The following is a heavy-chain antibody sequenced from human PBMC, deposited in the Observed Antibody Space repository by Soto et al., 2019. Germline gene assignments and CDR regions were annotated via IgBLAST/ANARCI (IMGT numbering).Heavy chain of an antibody. CDR3: ARGLDYYYGMDV. CDR1: GGTFSIYA. J-gene: IGHJ6*02. V-gene: IGHV1-69*13. D-gene: IGHD6-19*01. CDR2: IIPIFGTA. Sequence: SVKVSCKASGGTFSIYAISWVLQAPGQGLEWMGGIIPIFGTANYAQKFQGRVTITADESTSTAYMELSSLRSEDTAVYYCARGLDYYYGMDVWGQRTTVTVSS.